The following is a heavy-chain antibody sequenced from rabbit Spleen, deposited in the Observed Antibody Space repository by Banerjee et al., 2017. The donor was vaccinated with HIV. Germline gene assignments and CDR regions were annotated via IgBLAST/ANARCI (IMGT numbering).Heavy chain of an antibody. D-gene: IGHD4-1*01. CDR1: GFDFSNYG. CDR3: VREVAGKFNL. V-gene: IGHV1S47*01. Sequence: QEQVVESGGGLVQPGGSLKLFCKASGFDFSNYGVSWVRQAPGKGLEWIGYIDPIFGSTAYASWVNGRFTISSHNAQNTLYLQLNSLTAADTATYFCVREVAGKFNLWGQGTLVTVS. CDR2: IDPIFGST. J-gene: IGHJ4*01.